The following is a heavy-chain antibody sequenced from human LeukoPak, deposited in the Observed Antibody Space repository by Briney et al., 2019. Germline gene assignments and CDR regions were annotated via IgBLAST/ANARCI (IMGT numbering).Heavy chain of an antibody. CDR3: ARHGSIVGASDFDY. V-gene: IGHV4-59*08. J-gene: IGHJ4*02. CDR2: VYYSGTS. D-gene: IGHD1-26*01. Sequence: PSETLSLTCAVYGGSFSTYYWSWIRQPPGKGLEWIGFVYYSGTSNYNPSLKSRVTISVDTSKNQFSLKLSSVTAADTAVYYCARHGSIVGASDFDYWGQGTLVTVSS. CDR1: GGSFSTYY.